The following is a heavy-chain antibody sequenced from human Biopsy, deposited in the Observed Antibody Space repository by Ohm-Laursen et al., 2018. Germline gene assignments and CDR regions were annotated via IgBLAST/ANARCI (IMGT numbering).Heavy chain of an antibody. Sequence: SVKVSCKVSGHALSELSMRWVRQSPGKGLEWMGGLSPEEGETLYAQKFQGRVTMSEDTSTDTAYMELSSLTSEDTAVYYCAADIIFTLDSWGQGTLVTVSS. J-gene: IGHJ4*02. CDR2: LSPEEGET. D-gene: IGHD2/OR15-2a*01. V-gene: IGHV1-24*01. CDR1: GHALSELS. CDR3: AADIIFTLDS.